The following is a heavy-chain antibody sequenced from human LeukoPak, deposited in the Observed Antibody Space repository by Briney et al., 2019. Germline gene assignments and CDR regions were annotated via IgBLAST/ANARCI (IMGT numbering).Heavy chain of an antibody. CDR1: GINFRGYW. Sequence: GGSLRLSCAVSGINFRGYWMAWVRQAPGKGLEWVANMKQDGSEKYYVDSVKGRFTISRDNAKNSLYLEMNSLRVEDTAVYYCAKSIGAQYSYGKIDYWGQGTLVTVSS. D-gene: IGHD5-18*01. CDR2: MKQDGSEK. V-gene: IGHV3-7*01. CDR3: AKSIGAQYSYGKIDY. J-gene: IGHJ4*02.